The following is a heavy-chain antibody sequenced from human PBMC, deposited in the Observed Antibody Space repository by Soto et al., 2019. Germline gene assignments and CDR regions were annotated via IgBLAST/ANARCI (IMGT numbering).Heavy chain of an antibody. V-gene: IGHV1-8*01. CDR3: ARGDIVLVPAADGWFDP. CDR2: LNPKSGMT. D-gene: IGHD2-2*01. CDR1: GYTFTTYD. Sequence: QVQLVQSGPEVKKPGASVKVSCKASGYTFTTYDFNWVRQAPGQGLEWMGWLNPKSGMTGSAQKFQGRVTMSRDSSISTAYMELSSLRSEDTAVYYCARGDIVLVPAADGWFDPWGQGTLVTVSS. J-gene: IGHJ5*02.